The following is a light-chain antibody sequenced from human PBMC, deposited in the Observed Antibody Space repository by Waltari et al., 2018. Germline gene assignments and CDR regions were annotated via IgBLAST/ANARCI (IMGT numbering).Light chain of an antibody. CDR2: AAS. CDR3: QQLNSYIFT. Sequence: DIQLTQSPSFLSASVGDRVTITCRASHDINNYLAWYQQKPGKAPKLLIYAASTLGSGVPSRFSCSGSGTEFTLTIRNLQPEDFATYSCQQLNSYIFTFGPGTKVDIK. J-gene: IGKJ3*01. CDR1: HDINNY. V-gene: IGKV1-9*01.